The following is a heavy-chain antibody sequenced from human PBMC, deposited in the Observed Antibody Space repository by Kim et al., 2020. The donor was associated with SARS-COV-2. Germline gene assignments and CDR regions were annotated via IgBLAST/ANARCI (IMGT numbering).Heavy chain of an antibody. CDR2: IKQDGGGI. V-gene: IGHV3-7*01. CDR1: GFSFSTYW. Sequence: GGSLRLSCEVSGFSFSTYWMSWVRQAPGKGLEWVANIKQDGGGICYVDSVKGRFTISRDNAKNLLYLQMNSLKAEDTALYYCARVSRTTEAFWGQGTLVTVSS. J-gene: IGHJ4*02. D-gene: IGHD1-1*01. CDR3: ARVSRTTEAF.